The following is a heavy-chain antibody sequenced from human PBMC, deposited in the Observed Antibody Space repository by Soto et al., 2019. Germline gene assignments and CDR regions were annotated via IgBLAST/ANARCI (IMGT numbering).Heavy chain of an antibody. D-gene: IGHD3-9*01. CDR1: GFTFSSYA. V-gene: IGHV3-23*01. J-gene: IGHJ4*02. Sequence: PGGSLRLSCAASGFTFSSYAMSWVRQAPGKGLEWVSAISGSGGSTYYADSVKGRFTISRDNSKNTLYLQMNSLRAEDTAVYYCAKDYDILTGYPYYFDYWGQGTLVTVSS. CDR3: AKDYDILTGYPYYFDY. CDR2: ISGSGGST.